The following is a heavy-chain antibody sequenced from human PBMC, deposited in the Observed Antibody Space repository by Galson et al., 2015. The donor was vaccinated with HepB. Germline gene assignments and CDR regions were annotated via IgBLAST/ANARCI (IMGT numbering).Heavy chain of an antibody. J-gene: IGHJ6*02. CDR1: GYTFTSYA. V-gene: IGHV7-4-1*02. CDR3: ARVHGYGDLYYYYYYGMDV. CDR2: INTNTGNP. D-gene: IGHD4-17*01. Sequence: SVKVSCKASGYTFTSYAMNWVRQAPGQGLEWMGWINTNTGNPTYAQGFTGRFVFSLDTSVSTAYLQISSLKAKGTAVYYCARVHGYGDLYYYYYYGMDVWGQGTTVTVSS.